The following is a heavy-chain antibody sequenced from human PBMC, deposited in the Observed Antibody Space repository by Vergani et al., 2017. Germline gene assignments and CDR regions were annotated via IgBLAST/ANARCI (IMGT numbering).Heavy chain of an antibody. V-gene: IGHV3-74*01. CDR3: AKDTVSSGWGIIDY. CDR1: GFTFSSYA. Sequence: VQLVESGGGVVQPGRSLRLSCAASGFTFSSYAMHWVRQAPGKGLVWVSRINSDGSSTSYADSVKGRFTISRDNAKNSLYLQMNSLTAEDTALYYCAKDTVSSGWGIIDYWGQGTLVTVSS. CDR2: INSDGSST. D-gene: IGHD6-19*01. J-gene: IGHJ4*02.